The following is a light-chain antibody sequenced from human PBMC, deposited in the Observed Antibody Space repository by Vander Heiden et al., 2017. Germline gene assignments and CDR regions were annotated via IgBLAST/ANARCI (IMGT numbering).Light chain of an antibody. J-gene: IGKJ3*01. CDR2: WAS. CDR1: QSVLYSSNNKNY. Sequence: DIVMTQSPDSLAVSLGERATINCKSSQSVLYSSNNKNYLAWYQQKPGQPPKLLIYWASTRESGVPDRFSGSGSGTDFTLTISSLQAEDVAVYYCQQDYSSFDTFGHGTKVDIK. CDR3: QQDYSSFDT. V-gene: IGKV4-1*01.